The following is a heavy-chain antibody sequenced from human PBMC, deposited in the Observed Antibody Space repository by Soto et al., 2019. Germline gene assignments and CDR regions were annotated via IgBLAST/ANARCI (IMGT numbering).Heavy chain of an antibody. CDR2: IWYDGSNK. Sequence: GGSLRLSCAASGFTFSSYGMHWVRQAPGKGLEWVAVIWYDGSNKYYADSVKGRFTISRDNSKNTLYLQMNSLRAEDTAVYYCARAGGWYGPPDYFDYWGQGTLVTVSS. J-gene: IGHJ4*02. V-gene: IGHV3-33*01. CDR3: ARAGGWYGPPDYFDY. CDR1: GFTFSSYG. D-gene: IGHD6-19*01.